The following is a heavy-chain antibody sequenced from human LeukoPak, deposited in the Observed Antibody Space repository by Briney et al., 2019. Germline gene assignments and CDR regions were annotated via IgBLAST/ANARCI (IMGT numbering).Heavy chain of an antibody. CDR1: GFTVSNNY. CDR2: IYSGGST. J-gene: IGHJ4*02. D-gene: IGHD6-6*01. V-gene: IGHV3-53*05. Sequence: PGGSLRLSCAASGFTVSNNYMSWVRQAPGKGLEWVSLIYSGGSTYYADSVKGRFTISRDSSKNTLYLQMNSLRPEDTAVYYCAGEYSTSSGFGSWGQGTLVSVSS. CDR3: AGEYSTSSGFGS.